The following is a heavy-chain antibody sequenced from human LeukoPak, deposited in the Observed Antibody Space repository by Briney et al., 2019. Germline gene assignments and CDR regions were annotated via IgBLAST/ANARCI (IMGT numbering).Heavy chain of an antibody. CDR3: AGSSRNTWYDY. CDR2: ISDYDGKT. Sequence: GAPVKVSCKPARYTVTTYIISWVRQAPGQRLEWMGWISDYDGKTDYAQKLQGRISMTTDTSTNTAYMELRSLRSDDTAVYSCAGSSRNTWYDYWGQGTLVSVSS. J-gene: IGHJ4*02. D-gene: IGHD6-13*01. CDR1: RYTVTTYI. V-gene: IGHV1-18*01.